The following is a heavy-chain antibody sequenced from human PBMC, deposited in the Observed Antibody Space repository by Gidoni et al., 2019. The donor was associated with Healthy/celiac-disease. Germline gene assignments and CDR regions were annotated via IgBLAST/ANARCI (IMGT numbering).Heavy chain of an antibody. D-gene: IGHD6-6*01. CDR3: ARDPTYSSSSWFDP. V-gene: IGHV3-7*01. CDR1: GFTFSSYW. Sequence: EVQLVESGGGLVQPGGSLRLSCAASGFTFSSYWMSWVRQAPGKGLGWVANIKKDGSEKYYVDSVKGRFTISRDNAKNSLYLQMNSLRAEDTAVYYCARDPTYSSSSWFDPWGQGTLVTVSS. CDR2: IKKDGSEK. J-gene: IGHJ5*02.